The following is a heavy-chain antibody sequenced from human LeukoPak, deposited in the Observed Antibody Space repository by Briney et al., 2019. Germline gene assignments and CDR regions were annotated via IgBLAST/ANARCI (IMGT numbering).Heavy chain of an antibody. CDR3: ARSVGGSYYGAGFSPGA. CDR1: GFTFSSYT. J-gene: IGHJ5*01. V-gene: IGHV3-48*04. Sequence: GGSLRLSCAASGFTFSSYTINWVRQAPGKGLEWISSITRADSKYSADSVKGRFTISRDNTEKLLHLQMNGLRADDTGVYYCARSVGGSYYGAGFSPGAWGHGTLVAVSS. CDR2: ITRADSK. D-gene: IGHD3-10*01.